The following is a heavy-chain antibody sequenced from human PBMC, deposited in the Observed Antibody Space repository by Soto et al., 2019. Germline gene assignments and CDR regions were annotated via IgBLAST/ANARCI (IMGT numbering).Heavy chain of an antibody. CDR2: INPNRGDT. D-gene: IGHD1-1*01. CDR1: GYPFAGYY. Sequence: GASVKVSCKPSGYPFAGYYIHWVRQAPGQGLEWMGWINPNRGDTRYARKFQGRVTMTRETSVSTVYMELSRLTSDDTAVYYCAKDLRAGELEPFDFWGQGILVTVSS. J-gene: IGHJ4*02. CDR3: AKDLRAGELEPFDF. V-gene: IGHV1-2*02.